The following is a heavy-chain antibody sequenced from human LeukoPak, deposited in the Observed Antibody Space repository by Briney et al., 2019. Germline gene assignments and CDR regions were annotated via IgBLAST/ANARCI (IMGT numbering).Heavy chain of an antibody. Sequence: ASVKVSCKASGYTFTGYYIHWVRQAPGQGLEWMGWMNPNSGGTDYAQKFQGRVTMTRDTTISTAYMELSRLRSDDTALYYCTRAPSSGPFDYWGQGTLVTVSS. CDR2: MNPNSGGT. D-gene: IGHD3-22*01. CDR3: TRAPSSGPFDY. J-gene: IGHJ4*02. CDR1: GYTFTGYY. V-gene: IGHV1-2*02.